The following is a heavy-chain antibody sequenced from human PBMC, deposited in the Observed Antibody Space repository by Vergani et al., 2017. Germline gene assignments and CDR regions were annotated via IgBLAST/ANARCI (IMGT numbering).Heavy chain of an antibody. Sequence: QVQLVQSGAEVKKPGASVKVSCKASGYTFTSYGISWVRQAPGQGLEWMGWINTNTGNPTYAQGFTGRFVFSLDTSVSTAYLQISSLKAWDTAVYYCARDGGSCSSTSCSYYYYYYMDVWGKGTTVTVSS. D-gene: IGHD2-2*01. J-gene: IGHJ6*03. V-gene: IGHV7-4-1*02. CDR1: GYTFTSYG. CDR2: INTNTGNP. CDR3: ARDGGSCSSTSCSYYYYYYMDV.